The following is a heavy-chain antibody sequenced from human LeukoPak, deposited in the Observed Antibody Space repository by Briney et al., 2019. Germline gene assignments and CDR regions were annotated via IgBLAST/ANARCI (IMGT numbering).Heavy chain of an antibody. V-gene: IGHV3-48*01. J-gene: IGHJ3*02. CDR1: GFSFSPYS. D-gene: IGHD3-22*01. CDR2: IDSSSGTI. Sequence: GGSLRLSCAASGFSFSPYSMNWLRQAPGKGLEWVSYIDSSSGTIYYADSVRGRFTISGDNAKNSLYLQMNSLRAEDTAVYYCARVRSSYYYGSSGYYHYDAFDIWGQGTMVTVSS. CDR3: ARVRSSYYYGSSGYYHYDAFDI.